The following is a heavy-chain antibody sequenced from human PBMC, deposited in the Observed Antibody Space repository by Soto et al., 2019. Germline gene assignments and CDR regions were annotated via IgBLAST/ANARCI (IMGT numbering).Heavy chain of an antibody. D-gene: IGHD1-26*01. V-gene: IGHV3-11*01. Sequence: QVQLVDSGGGLVKSGGSLRLSCVASGVTLTDYYVTWIRQAPGKGLEWVSYISSSGETVYYAGSVKGRFTISRDNAKNSMYLQMNSLRAEDTAVYYCARSYGFWYMDVWAKGTTVTV. J-gene: IGHJ6*03. CDR3: ARSYGFWYMDV. CDR1: GVTLTDYY. CDR2: ISSSGETV.